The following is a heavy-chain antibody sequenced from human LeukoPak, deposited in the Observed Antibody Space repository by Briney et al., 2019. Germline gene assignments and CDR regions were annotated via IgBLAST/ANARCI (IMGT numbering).Heavy chain of an antibody. J-gene: IGHJ4*02. V-gene: IGHV3-7*04. CDR3: ARALRYFEY. D-gene: IGHD3-9*01. CDR2: IKKDGSEK. Sequence: GGSLRLSCAASGFTFSSHWMSWVRQAPGKGLEWVANIKKDGSEKYYVDAVKGRFTISRDNAKNSLYLQMNSLRAEDTAVYYCARALRYFEYWGQGTLVTVSS. CDR1: GFTFSSHW.